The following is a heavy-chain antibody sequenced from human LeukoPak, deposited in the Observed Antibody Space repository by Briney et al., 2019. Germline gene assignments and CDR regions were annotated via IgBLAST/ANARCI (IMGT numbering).Heavy chain of an antibody. D-gene: IGHD6-13*01. Sequence: GGSLRLSCAASGFTFSSYSMNWVRQAPGKGLEWVSSISSSSSYIYYADSVKGRFTISRDNAKNSLYLQMNSLRAEDTAVYYCARDRMAAAGTWYFDYWGQGTLVTVSS. CDR1: GFTFSSYS. V-gene: IGHV3-21*01. CDR2: ISSSSSYI. CDR3: ARDRMAAAGTWYFDY. J-gene: IGHJ4*02.